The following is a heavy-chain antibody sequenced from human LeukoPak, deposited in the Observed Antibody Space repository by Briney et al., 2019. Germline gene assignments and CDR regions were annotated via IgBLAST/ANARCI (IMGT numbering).Heavy chain of an antibody. CDR2: ISYDGSNK. Sequence: PGGSLRLSCAASGFTFSRHAMHWVRQAPGKGLEWVAVISYDGSNKDYADSVKGRFTVSRDNSKNTLYLQFSSLRAEDTAVLYCARSAGDPHAFDVWGQGTMVIVSS. D-gene: IGHD4-17*01. CDR1: GFTFSRHA. V-gene: IGHV3-30-3*01. CDR3: ARSAGDPHAFDV. J-gene: IGHJ3*01.